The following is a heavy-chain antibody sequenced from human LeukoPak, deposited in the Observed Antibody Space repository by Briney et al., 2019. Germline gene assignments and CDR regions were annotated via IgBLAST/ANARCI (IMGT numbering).Heavy chain of an antibody. CDR1: GFTLSSND. CDR3: ARDGNVLLWFGELSYYFDY. J-gene: IGHJ4*02. CDR2: ISGSSSYI. D-gene: IGHD3-10*01. V-gene: IGHV3-21*01. Sequence: GGSLRLSCAASGFTLSSNDMSWVRQAPGKGLEWVSSISGSSSYIYYADSVKGRFTISRDNAKNSLYLQMNSLRAEDTAVYYCARDGNVLLWFGELSYYFDYWGQGTLVTVSS.